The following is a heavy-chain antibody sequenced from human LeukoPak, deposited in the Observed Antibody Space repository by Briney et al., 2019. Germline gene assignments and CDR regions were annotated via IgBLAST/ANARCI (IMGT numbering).Heavy chain of an antibody. Sequence: ASVKVSCKVSGYTLTELSMHWVRQAPGKGLEWMGGFDPEDGETIYAQKFQGRVTMTEDTSTDTAYMELSSLRSEDTAVYYCATDSSGWYGLDYWGQGTLVTVSS. CDR2: FDPEDGET. D-gene: IGHD6-19*01. V-gene: IGHV1-24*01. CDR3: ATDSSGWYGLDY. CDR1: GYTLTELS. J-gene: IGHJ4*02.